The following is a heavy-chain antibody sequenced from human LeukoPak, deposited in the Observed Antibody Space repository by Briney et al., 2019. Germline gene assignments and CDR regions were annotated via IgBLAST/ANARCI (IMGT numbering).Heavy chain of an antibody. V-gene: IGHV1-2*02. J-gene: IGHJ4*02. Sequence: GASVKVSRKASGYTFTSYDINWVRQAPGQGLEWMGWINPNSGGTNYAQKFQGRVTMTRDTSISTAYMELSRLRSDDTAVYYCARGANLGFRGDGYNFDYWGQGTLVTVSS. CDR2: INPNSGGT. D-gene: IGHD5-24*01. CDR1: GYTFTSYD. CDR3: ARGANLGFRGDGYNFDY.